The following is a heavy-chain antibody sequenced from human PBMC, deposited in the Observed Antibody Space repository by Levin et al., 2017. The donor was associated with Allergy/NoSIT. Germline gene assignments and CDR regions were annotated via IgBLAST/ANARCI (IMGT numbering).Heavy chain of an antibody. J-gene: IGHJ6*02. D-gene: IGHD2-15*01. V-gene: IGHV3-9*01. CDR1: GFTFDDYA. Sequence: PGGSLRLSCAASGFTFDDYAMHWVRQAPGKGLEWVSGITWNSGTIGYADSVKGRFSISRDKAKNSLYLQMNSLRPEDTALYYCAKELGYCGGGNCDYGLDVWGQGTTVTVSS. CDR3: AKELGYCGGGNCDYGLDV. CDR2: ITWNSGTI.